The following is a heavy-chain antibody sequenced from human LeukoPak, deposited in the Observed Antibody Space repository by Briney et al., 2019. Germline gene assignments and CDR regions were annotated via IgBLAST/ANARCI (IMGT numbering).Heavy chain of an antibody. Sequence: GGSLRLSCAASGFTFSSYSMNWVLQAPGKGLEWVSSISSSSSYIYYADSVKGRFTISRDNAKNSLYLQMNSLRAEDSAVYYCARGIRFLYCDFWSGYYMDVLVKGTTVTVSS. D-gene: IGHD3-3*01. CDR3: ARGIRFLYCDFWSGYYMDV. CDR2: ISSSSSYI. CDR1: GFTFSSYS. J-gene: IGHJ6*03. V-gene: IGHV3-21*01.